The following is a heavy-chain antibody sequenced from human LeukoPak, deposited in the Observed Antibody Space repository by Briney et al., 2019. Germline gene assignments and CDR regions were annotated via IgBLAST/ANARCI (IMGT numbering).Heavy chain of an antibody. CDR3: AKGGGWGNWFDP. CDR1: GGSISSGGYY. D-gene: IGHD3-16*01. V-gene: IGHV4-31*03. J-gene: IGHJ5*02. Sequence: PSQTLSLTCTVSGGSISSGGYYWSWIRQHPGKGLEWIGYIYYSESTHYNPSLKSRVTISVDTSKNQFSLKLSSVTAADTAVYYCAKGGGWGNWFDPWGQGTLVTVSS. CDR2: IYYSEST.